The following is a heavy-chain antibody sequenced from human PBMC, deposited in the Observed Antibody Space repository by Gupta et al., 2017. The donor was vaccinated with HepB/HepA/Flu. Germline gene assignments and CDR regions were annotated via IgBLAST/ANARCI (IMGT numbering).Heavy chain of an antibody. V-gene: IGHV3-43*02. CDR3: AKGHTTDSSAYYDS. CDR2: ISGDSSST. J-gene: IGHJ4*02. Sequence: EAQLVESGGGVVQPGGSLRLSCAASGFPFDDYAMHWVRQGPGKGLEWVSLISGDSSSTYYADSGKGRFTISRNNSKNSLFLQMHSLRTEDTALYYCAKGHTTDSSAYYDSWGQGTLVTVSS. CDR1: GFPFDDYA. D-gene: IGHD3-22*01.